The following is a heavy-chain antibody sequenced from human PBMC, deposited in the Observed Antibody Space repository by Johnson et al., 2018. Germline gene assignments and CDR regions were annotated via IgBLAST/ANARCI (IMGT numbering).Heavy chain of an antibody. V-gene: IGHV4-59*01. Sequence: QVQLQESGPGLVKPSETLSLTCTVSGGSLSSYTWSWIRQPPGKGLEWIGYLHKSGRTTYSPSLKSRVTIAFDTSKSQFSLNLRSVIAADTAGYYCTTRDREAGDAFDIWGPGTMVTVSS. CDR3: TTRDREAGDAFDI. J-gene: IGHJ3*02. CDR2: LHKSGRT. CDR1: GGSLSSYT. D-gene: IGHD2-2*01.